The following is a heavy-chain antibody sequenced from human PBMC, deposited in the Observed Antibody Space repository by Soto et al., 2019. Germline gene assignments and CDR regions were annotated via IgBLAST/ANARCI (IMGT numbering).Heavy chain of an antibody. Sequence: EEQLVESGGGLVKPGGSLRLSCAASGFTFSNAWRSWVRQAPGKGLEWVGRIKSKTDGGTTDYAAPVKGRFTISRDDSKNTLYLQMNSMKTEDAAVYYCTTGTGGQWRGIWGQGTMVTVSS. CDR2: IKSKTDGGTT. CDR1: GFTFSNAW. J-gene: IGHJ3*02. CDR3: TTGTGGQWRGI. D-gene: IGHD6-19*01. V-gene: IGHV3-15*01.